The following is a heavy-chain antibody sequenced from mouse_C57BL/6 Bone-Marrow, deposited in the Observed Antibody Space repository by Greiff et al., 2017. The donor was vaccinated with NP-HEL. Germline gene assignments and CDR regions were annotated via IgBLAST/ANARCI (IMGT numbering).Heavy chain of an antibody. V-gene: IGHV5-4*01. J-gene: IGHJ2*01. Sequence: DVQLVESGGGLVKPGGSLKLSCAASGFTFSSYAMSWVRQTPEKRLEWVATISDGGSYTYYPDNVKGRFTLSRDNAKNNLYLQMSHLKSEDTAMYYCARDGYDFDYWGQGTTLTVSS. D-gene: IGHD2-2*01. CDR3: ARDGYDFDY. CDR1: GFTFSSYA. CDR2: ISDGGSYT.